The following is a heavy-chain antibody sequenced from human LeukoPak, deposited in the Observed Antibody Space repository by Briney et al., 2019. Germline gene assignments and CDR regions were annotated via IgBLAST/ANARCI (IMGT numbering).Heavy chain of an antibody. Sequence: GGSLRLSCAASGFTFSSYSMNWVRQAPGKGLEWVSSISSSSSYIYYADSVKGRFTISRDNAKNSLYLQMNSLRAEDTAVYYCARHLRGWRGAFDIWGQGTMVTVSS. CDR2: ISSSSSYI. CDR3: ARHLRGWRGAFDI. J-gene: IGHJ3*02. CDR1: GFTFSSYS. V-gene: IGHV3-21*01. D-gene: IGHD6-19*01.